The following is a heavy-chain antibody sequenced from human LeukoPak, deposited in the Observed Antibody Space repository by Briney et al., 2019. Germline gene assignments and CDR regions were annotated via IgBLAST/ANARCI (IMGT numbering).Heavy chain of an antibody. CDR3: ARVPGYCSGGSCRGGAFDI. J-gene: IGHJ3*02. CDR2: ISYDGSNK. CDR1: GFTFSSYA. D-gene: IGHD2-15*01. V-gene: IGHV3-30*04. Sequence: GGSLRLSCAASGFTFSSYAMHWVRQAPGKGLEWVAVISYDGSNKYYADSVEGRFTISRDNSKNTLYLQMNSLRAEDTAVYYCARVPGYCSGGSCRGGAFDIWGQGTMVTVSS.